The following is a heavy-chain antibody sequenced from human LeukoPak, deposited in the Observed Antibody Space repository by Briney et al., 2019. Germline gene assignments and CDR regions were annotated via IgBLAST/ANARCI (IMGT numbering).Heavy chain of an antibody. Sequence: PGGSLRLSCAASGFTFSSYTMNWVRQAPGKGLEGVSSISSSGSYIYYADSMKGRFTISRDNAKNSLFLQMNSLRAEDTAVYYCARLAQQLAGYYYYYYMDVWGKGTTVTVSS. CDR3: ARLAQQLAGYYYYYYMDV. CDR2: ISSSGSYI. D-gene: IGHD6-13*01. CDR1: GFTFSSYT. V-gene: IGHV3-21*01. J-gene: IGHJ6*03.